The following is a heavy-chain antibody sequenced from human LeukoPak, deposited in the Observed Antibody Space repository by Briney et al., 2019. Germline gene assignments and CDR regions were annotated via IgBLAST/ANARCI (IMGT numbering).Heavy chain of an antibody. J-gene: IGHJ4*02. V-gene: IGHV4-34*01. CDR3: ARGGGYSYGYY. Sequence: SETLSLTCAVYGGSFSGYYWSWIRQPPGKGLEWIGEINHSGSTNYNPSLKSRVTISVDTSKNQFSLKLSSATAADTAVYYCARGGGYSYGYYWGQGTLVTVSS. D-gene: IGHD5-18*01. CDR1: GGSFSGYY. CDR2: INHSGST.